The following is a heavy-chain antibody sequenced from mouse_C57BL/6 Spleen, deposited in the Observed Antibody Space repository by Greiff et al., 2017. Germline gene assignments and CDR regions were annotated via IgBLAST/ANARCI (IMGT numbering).Heavy chain of an antibody. CDR3: VGSYSYAMDY. D-gene: IGHD1-1*01. Sequence: QVQLQQSGAELVKPGASVKLSCKASGYTFTSYWMHWVKQRPGQGLEWIGRINPGGSDTNYNQKFKGKATLTVDKSSSTAYMQLSSLTSEDSAVYYCVGSYSYAMDYWGQGTSVTVSA. CDR1: GYTFTSYW. J-gene: IGHJ4*01. V-gene: IGHV1-74*01. CDR2: INPGGSDT.